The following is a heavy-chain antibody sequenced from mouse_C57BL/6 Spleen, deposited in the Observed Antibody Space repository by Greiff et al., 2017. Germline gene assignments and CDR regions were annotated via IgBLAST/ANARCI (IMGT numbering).Heavy chain of an antibody. CDR1: GYAFTNYL. D-gene: IGHD1-1*01. CDR3: AIYYSSPYAMDF. V-gene: IGHV1-54*01. CDR2: INPGSGGT. Sequence: VQLQQSGAELVRPGTSVKVSCKASGYAFTNYLIEWVKQRPGQGLEWIGVINPGSGGTNYNEKFKGKATLTADKSSSTAYMQLSSLTSEDSAVYFCAIYYSSPYAMDFWGQGTSVTVSS. J-gene: IGHJ4*01.